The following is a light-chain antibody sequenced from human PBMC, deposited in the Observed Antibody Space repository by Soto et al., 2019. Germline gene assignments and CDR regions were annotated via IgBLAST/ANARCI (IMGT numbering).Light chain of an antibody. V-gene: IGLV3-12*02. CDR3: QVWDSSSDHVV. Sequence: SYELPQPHSVSVATAQMDRITCGGNNIGRKSVHWYPQKPGHDPVLVIYSDDNRPSGIPERFSGSTPGNTATLTISRIEAGDEADYYCQVWDSSSDHVVFGGGTKLTVL. CDR2: SDD. CDR1: NIGRKS. J-gene: IGLJ2*01.